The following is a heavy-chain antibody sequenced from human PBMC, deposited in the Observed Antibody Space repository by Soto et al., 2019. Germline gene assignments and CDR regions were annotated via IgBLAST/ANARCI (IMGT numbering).Heavy chain of an antibody. CDR3: AHYVSTSPAGWFDP. CDR1: GLSLSTSGES. Sequence: QITLKESGPTLVKPTQTLTLTCTFSGLSLSTSGESVGWIRQPPGKGLEWRALIYWDDDKRYNPTLKTSLTTNKDSSKNQVGLTLTNMDPVDTATYYCAHYVSTSPAGWFDPWGQGILVTVPS. D-gene: IGHD1-26*01. V-gene: IGHV2-5*02. J-gene: IGHJ5*02. CDR2: IYWDDDK.